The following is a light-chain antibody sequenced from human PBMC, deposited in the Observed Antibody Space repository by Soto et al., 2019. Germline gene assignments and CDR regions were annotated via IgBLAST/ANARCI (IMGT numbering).Light chain of an antibody. CDR3: QQYGTSEII. CDR1: QSLSNSF. V-gene: IGKV3-20*01. CDR2: DTS. J-gene: IGKJ5*01. Sequence: IVLTQSPGTLSLSPGERATLSCSASQSLSNSFIAWYQQKPGQAPRLLIYDTSSRATGIPDRFSGSGSGTDFTLTISRLEPEDFSVFYCQQYGTSEIIFGQGTRLEIK.